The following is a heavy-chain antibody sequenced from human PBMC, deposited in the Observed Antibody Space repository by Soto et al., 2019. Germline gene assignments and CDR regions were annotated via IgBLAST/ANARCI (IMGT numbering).Heavy chain of an antibody. CDR2: MNPNSGNT. D-gene: IGHD3-3*01. Sequence: VASVKVSCKASGYTFTSYDINWVRQATGQGLEWMGWMNPNSGNTGYAQKFQGRVTMTRNTSISTAYMELSSLRSEDTAVYYCARGGLSYDFWSGYDTDYYYMDVWGKGTTVTVSS. CDR3: ARGGLSYDFWSGYDTDYYYMDV. CDR1: GYTFTSYD. V-gene: IGHV1-8*01. J-gene: IGHJ6*03.